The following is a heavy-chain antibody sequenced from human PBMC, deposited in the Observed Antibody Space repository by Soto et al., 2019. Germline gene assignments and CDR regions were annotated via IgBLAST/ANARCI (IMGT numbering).Heavy chain of an antibody. Sequence: EVQLVQSGAEVKKPGESLKISCKGSGYSFTSYWIAWVRQMPGQGLGWMGIIYPGDSDVTYSPSFQGQVTISAHKSIHPASLQWSSLTASATAIYYCASQWGSYTYPDYWGQGTLVTVSS. CDR3: ASQWGSYTYPDY. CDR1: GYSFTSYW. V-gene: IGHV5-51*01. D-gene: IGHD1-26*01. J-gene: IGHJ4*02. CDR2: IYPGDSDV.